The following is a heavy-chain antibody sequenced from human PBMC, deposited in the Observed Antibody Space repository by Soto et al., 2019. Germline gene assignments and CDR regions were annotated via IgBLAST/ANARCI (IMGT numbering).Heavy chain of an antibody. D-gene: IGHD6-19*01. CDR3: ATTPYSSDLYTYY. CDR2: IYPDGSDN. J-gene: IGHJ4*02. CDR1: GYNFATYL. Sequence: GDSLKISCKPSGYNFATYLIGWVRQMPGKGLEWMGIIYPDGSDNRYSPPFQGQVTISVDKSITTAYLQWSSLKASDTAIYYCATTPYSSDLYTYYWGQGTLVTVSS. V-gene: IGHV5-51*01.